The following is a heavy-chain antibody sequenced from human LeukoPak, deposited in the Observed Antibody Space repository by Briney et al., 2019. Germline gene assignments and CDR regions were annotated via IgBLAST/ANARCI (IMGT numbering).Heavy chain of an antibody. J-gene: IGHJ4*02. V-gene: IGHV3-43D*04. CDR2: ISWDGGST. D-gene: IGHD3-22*01. Sequence: PGGFLRLSCAASGFTFDDYDMHWVRQAPGRGLEWLSLISWDGGSTYYADPVEGRFTISRDNSKNSLYLQMNSLRVEDTALYYCAKEGVGSGYYYFDYWGQGTLVTVSS. CDR3: AKEGVGSGYYYFDY. CDR1: GFTFDDYD.